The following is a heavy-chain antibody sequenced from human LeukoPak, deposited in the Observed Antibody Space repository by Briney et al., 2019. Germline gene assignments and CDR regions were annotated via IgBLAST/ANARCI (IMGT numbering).Heavy chain of an antibody. Sequence: PSQTLSLTCTVSGGTIGSSSYYWGWIRQPPGKGLEWIGSIYYSGSTYYNPSLKSRVTISVDTSKNQFSLKLNSVTAADTGIYYCARHSRSAYTGYENAFDIWGQGTMVTVSS. V-gene: IGHV4-39*01. D-gene: IGHD5-12*01. CDR3: ARHSRSAYTGYENAFDI. J-gene: IGHJ3*02. CDR1: GGTIGSSSYY. CDR2: IYYSGST.